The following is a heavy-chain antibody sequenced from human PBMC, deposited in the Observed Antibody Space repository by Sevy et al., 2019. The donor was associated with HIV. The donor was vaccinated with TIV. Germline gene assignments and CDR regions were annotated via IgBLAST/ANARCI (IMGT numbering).Heavy chain of an antibody. CDR2: IKNDGSST. CDR3: AREGVDFWSGPVDFYYGMDV. V-gene: IGHV3-74*01. J-gene: IGHJ6*02. D-gene: IGHD3-3*01. Sequence: GGSLRLSCAASEFTFSRYLMHWVRQAPGKGLVWVSQIKNDGSSTTYADSVKGRFTISRDNAKNTLYLQMNSLRAEDTAVYYCAREGVDFWSGPVDFYYGMDVWGQGATVTVSS. CDR1: EFTFSRYL.